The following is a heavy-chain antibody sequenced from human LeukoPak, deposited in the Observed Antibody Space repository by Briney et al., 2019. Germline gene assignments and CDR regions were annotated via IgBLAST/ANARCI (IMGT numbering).Heavy chain of an antibody. J-gene: IGHJ4*02. Sequence: GGSLRLSCAASGFTFSSYSMNWVRQAPGKGLEWVSYISSSSSTIYYADSVKGRFTISRDNAKNSLYLQMNSLRAEGTAVYYCARARYSGYDLGVFDYWGQGTLVTVSS. D-gene: IGHD5-12*01. CDR3: ARARYSGYDLGVFDY. CDR2: ISSSSSTI. CDR1: GFTFSSYS. V-gene: IGHV3-48*01.